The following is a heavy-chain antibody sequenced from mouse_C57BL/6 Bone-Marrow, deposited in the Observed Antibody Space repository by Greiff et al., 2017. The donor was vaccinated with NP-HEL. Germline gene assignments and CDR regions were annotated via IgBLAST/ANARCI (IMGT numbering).Heavy chain of an antibody. CDR1: GFSLTSYG. CDR3: ARREGSSYGYFDV. J-gene: IGHJ1*03. D-gene: IGHD1-1*01. V-gene: IGHV2-2*01. Sequence: VHLVESGPGLVQPSQSLSITCTVSGFSLTSYGVHWVRQSPGKGLEWLGVIWSGGSTDYNAAFISRLSISKDNSKSQVFFKMNSLQADDTAIYYCARREGSSYGYFDVWGTGTTVTVSS. CDR2: IWSGGST.